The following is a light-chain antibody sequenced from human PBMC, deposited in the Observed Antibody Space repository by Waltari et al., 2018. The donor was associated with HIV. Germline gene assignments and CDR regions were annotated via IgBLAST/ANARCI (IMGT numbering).Light chain of an antibody. CDR3: AAWDDSLSGPVI. CDR1: TGGNK. Sequence: QSVLTQPPSASGTPGQWVTISCSVSTGGNKVYWYQQFAGTAPKLLIFRNNQQPSGVPDRFSGSKSGTSASLAISGLRSEDEADYYCAAWDDSLSGPVIFGGGTKLTVL. V-gene: IGLV1-47*01. J-gene: IGLJ2*01. CDR2: RNN.